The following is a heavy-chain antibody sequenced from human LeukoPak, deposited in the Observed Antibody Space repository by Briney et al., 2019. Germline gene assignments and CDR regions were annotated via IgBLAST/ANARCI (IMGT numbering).Heavy chain of an antibody. CDR3: VRRGWSNWFDP. J-gene: IGHJ5*02. V-gene: IGHV4-39*01. CDR2: IYYSGST. Sequence: PSETLSLTCTVSGGSISCSSYYWGWIRQPPGNGLEWIGSIYYSGSTYYNPSLKSRVTISVDTSKNQFSLKLNSVTATDTAVYYSVRRGWSNWFDPWGQGTLVTVSS. CDR1: GGSISCSSYY. D-gene: IGHD2-15*01.